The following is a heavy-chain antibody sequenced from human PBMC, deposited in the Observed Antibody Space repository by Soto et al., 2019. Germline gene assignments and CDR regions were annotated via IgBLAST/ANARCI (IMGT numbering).Heavy chain of an antibody. CDR1: GFTFSGSA. CDR3: SRQASDFWSGKPQYYMDV. CDR2: LRSKANNYAT. V-gene: IGHV3-73*01. D-gene: IGHD3-3*01. J-gene: IGHJ6*03. Sequence: EVQLVESGGGLVQPGGSLKLSCAASGFTFSGSAMHWVRQASGKGLEWVGRLRSKANNYATAYGASVKGRFTISRDDSKNTAYLQMNSLKTEDTAVYYCSRQASDFWSGKPQYYMDVWGKGTTVSVSS.